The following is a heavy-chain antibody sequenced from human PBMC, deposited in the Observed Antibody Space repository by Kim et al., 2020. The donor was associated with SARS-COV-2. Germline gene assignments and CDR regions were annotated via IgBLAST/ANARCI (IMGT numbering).Heavy chain of an antibody. D-gene: IGHD3-3*01. CDR3: ARTVSPLFWSGYYRGDY. Sequence: KGRFTISRDNAKNSLYLQMNSLRAEDTAVYYCARTVSPLFWSGYYRGDYWGQGTLVTVSS. V-gene: IGHV3-7*04. J-gene: IGHJ4*02.